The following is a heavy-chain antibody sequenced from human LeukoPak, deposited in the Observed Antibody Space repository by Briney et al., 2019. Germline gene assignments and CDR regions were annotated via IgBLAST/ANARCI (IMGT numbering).Heavy chain of an antibody. D-gene: IGHD4/OR15-4a*01. V-gene: IGHV3-48*02. Sequence: PGRSLRLSCVDSGFTFSSNNMNLVRQAPGKGLEWLSFISDKGHVIYYADSVKGRFTISRDNAKNSLFLQMNSLRDEDTAVYYCARGAGSSWFYHWGQGTLVTVSS. J-gene: IGHJ5*02. CDR2: ISDKGHVI. CDR3: ARGAGSSWFYH. CDR1: GFTFSSNN.